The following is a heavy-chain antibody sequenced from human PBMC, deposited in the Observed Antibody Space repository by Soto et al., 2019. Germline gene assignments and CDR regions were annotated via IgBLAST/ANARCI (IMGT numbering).Heavy chain of an antibody. CDR1: GFTFSSYA. V-gene: IGHV3-30-3*01. CDR2: ISYDGSNK. Sequence: QVQLVESGGGVVQPGRSLRLSCAASGFTFSSYAMHWVRQAPGKGLEWVAVISYDGSNKYYADSVKGRFTISRDNSKNTLYLKMHSQRAVDTAVYYCARVNTMLVVVITGFDYWGQGTLVTVSS. CDR3: ARVNTMLVVVITGFDY. D-gene: IGHD3-22*01. J-gene: IGHJ4*02.